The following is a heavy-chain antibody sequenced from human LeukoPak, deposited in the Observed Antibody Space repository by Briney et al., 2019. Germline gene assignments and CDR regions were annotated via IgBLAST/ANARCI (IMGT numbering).Heavy chain of an antibody. CDR3: ARVRLLWFGRNWFDP. D-gene: IGHD3-10*01. CDR2: INHSGST. J-gene: IGHJ5*02. V-gene: IGHV4-34*01. CDR1: GGSLSGYY. Sequence: SETLSLTCAVYGGSLSGYYWSWIRQPPGKGLEWIGEINHSGSTNYNPSLKSRVTISVGTSKNLFSLKLSSVTAADTAVYYCARVRLLWFGRNWFDPWGQGTLVTVSS.